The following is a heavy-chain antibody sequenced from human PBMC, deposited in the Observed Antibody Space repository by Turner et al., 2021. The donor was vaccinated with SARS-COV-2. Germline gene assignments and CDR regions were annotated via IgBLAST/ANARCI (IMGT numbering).Heavy chain of an antibody. V-gene: IGHV1-69*04. CDR3: ARYIRGDGAALAFDI. Sequence: QVQLVQSGAEVKKPGSSVKVSCKASGGTFSSYAISWVRQAPGQGLEWMGRIIPILDIANYAQKFQGRVTMTTDTSTSTAYMELRSLRSDDTALYYCARYIRGDGAALAFDIWGQGTMVTISS. CDR2: IIPILDIA. D-gene: IGHD1-26*01. CDR1: GGTFSSYA. J-gene: IGHJ3*02.